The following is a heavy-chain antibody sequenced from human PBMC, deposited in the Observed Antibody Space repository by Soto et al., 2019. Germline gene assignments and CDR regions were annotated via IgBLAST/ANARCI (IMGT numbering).Heavy chain of an antibody. CDR1: GGSISSGDYY. V-gene: IGHV4-30-4*01. CDR3: ARDLNIVVVTARYNWFDP. Sequence: SETLSLTCTVSGGSISSGDYYWSWIRQPPGKGLEWIGYIYYSGSTYYNPSLKSRVTISVDTSKNQFSLKLSSVTAADTAVYYCARDLNIVVVTARYNWFDPWGQGTLVTVSS. D-gene: IGHD2-21*02. J-gene: IGHJ5*02. CDR2: IYYSGST.